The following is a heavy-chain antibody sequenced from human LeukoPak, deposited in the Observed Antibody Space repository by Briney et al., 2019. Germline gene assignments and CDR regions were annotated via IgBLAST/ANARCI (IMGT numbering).Heavy chain of an antibody. CDR1: GASINSYY. CDR3: ARHSAAAGPFDY. CDR2: IYYSGST. V-gene: IGHV4-59*01. Sequence: SETLSLXCSVSGASINSYYWRWIRQPPGKGLEWIGYIYYSGSTNYNPSLKSRVTISVDTSKNQFSLKLSSVTAADTAVYYCARHSAAAGPFDYWGQGTLVTVSS. D-gene: IGHD6-13*01. J-gene: IGHJ4*02.